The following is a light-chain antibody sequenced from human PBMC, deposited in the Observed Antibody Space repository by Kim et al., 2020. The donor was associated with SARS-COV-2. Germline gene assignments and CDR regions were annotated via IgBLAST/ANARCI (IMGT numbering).Light chain of an antibody. CDR3: KSRDSSGKVV. V-gene: IGLV3-19*01. CDR1: SLRSYY. CDR2: GKN. J-gene: IGLJ2*01. Sequence: SSELPQDPAVSVALGQTVRITCQGDSLRSYYASWYQQKPGQAPVLVIYGKNNRPSGIPDRFSGSSSGNTASLTITGAQAEDEADYYCKSRDSSGKVVFGGGTKRKVL.